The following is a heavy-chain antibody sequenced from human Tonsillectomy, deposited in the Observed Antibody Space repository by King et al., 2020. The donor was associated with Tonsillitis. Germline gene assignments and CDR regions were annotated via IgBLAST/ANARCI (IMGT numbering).Heavy chain of an antibody. Sequence: QLVQSGPEVKKPGTSVKVSCKASGFTFSTSAIQWVRQARGQRPEWIGWIVVASGYGTTNYAQNFQERVTITRDMSTSTAYMEVSSLRSEDTAVYYCAADATSRGERFDYWGQGSLVTVSS. CDR2: IVVASGYGTT. D-gene: IGHD5-12*01. V-gene: IGHV1-58*02. CDR1: GFTFSTSA. J-gene: IGHJ4*02. CDR3: AADATSRGERFDY.